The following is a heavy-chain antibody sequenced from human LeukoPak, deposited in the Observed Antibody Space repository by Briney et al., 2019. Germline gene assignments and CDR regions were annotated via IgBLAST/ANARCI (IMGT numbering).Heavy chain of an antibody. CDR2: ISYDGNNE. V-gene: IGHV3-30*04. D-gene: IGHD6-19*01. CDR1: GFTFSSYS. J-gene: IGHJ4*02. CDR3: AKDLDGSGMYGGIDS. Sequence: GGSLRLSCAASGFTFSSYSIHWVRQAPGKGLQWVAVISYDGNNEYYADSVKGRFTISKDNSKNTLYVQRNSLRPEDTAVYYCAKDLDGSGMYGGIDSWGQGTLVIVSS.